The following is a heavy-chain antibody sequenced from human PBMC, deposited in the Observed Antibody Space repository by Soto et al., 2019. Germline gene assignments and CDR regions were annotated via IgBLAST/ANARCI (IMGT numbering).Heavy chain of an antibody. CDR1: GFTFSSYG. V-gene: IGHV3-30*18. J-gene: IGHJ4*02. CDR2: ISYDGSNK. Sequence: QVQLVESGGGVVQPGRSLRLSCAASGFTFSSYGMHWVRQAPGKGLEWVAVISYDGSNKYYADSVKGRFTIPRDNSKNTLYMQRNSLRAGDTAVYYCAKERDIVVVVAPLDYWGQGTLVTVSS. D-gene: IGHD2-15*01. CDR3: AKERDIVVVVAPLDY.